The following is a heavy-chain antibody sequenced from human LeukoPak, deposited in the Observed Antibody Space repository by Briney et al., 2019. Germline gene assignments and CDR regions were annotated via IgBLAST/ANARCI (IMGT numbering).Heavy chain of an antibody. V-gene: IGHV4-4*07. CDR2: IYTSGST. D-gene: IGHD3-22*01. J-gene: IGHJ4*02. Sequence: SETLSLTCTVSGGSISSYYWSWIRQPAGKGLEWIGRIYTSGSTNYNPSLKSRVTMSVDTSKNQFSLKLSSVTAADTAVYYCARSRYYYDSSGYYYKGIYFFDYWGQGTLVTVSS. CDR3: ARSRYYYDSSGYYYKGIYFFDY. CDR1: GGSISSYY.